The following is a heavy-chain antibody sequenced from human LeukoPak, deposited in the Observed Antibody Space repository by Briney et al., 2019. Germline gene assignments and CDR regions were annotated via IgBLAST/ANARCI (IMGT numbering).Heavy chain of an antibody. Sequence: ASVKVSCKASQYTFTDYAVHWVRQAPGQGLEWMGWISAYNGNTNYAQRLQGRVTMTTDTSTSTAYMELRSLTSDDTAVYYCARVPSGGPFDYWGQGTLVTVSS. D-gene: IGHD2-15*01. CDR2: ISAYNGNT. CDR1: QYTFTDYA. J-gene: IGHJ4*02. CDR3: ARVPSGGPFDY. V-gene: IGHV1-18*01.